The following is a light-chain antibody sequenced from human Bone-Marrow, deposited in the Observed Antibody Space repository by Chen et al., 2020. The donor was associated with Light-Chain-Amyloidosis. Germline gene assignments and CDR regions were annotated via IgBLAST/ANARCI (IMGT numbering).Light chain of an antibody. J-gene: IGLJ3*02. CDR2: DDS. V-gene: IGLV3-21*02. Sequence: SYVVTQPPSVAVTPGQTDTIACGGNNIGSTSVHGYQQTPGQAPLLVVYDDSDRPSGIPERLSGSNSGNTATLTISRVEAGDEADYYCQVWDRSSDRPVFGGGTKLTVL. CDR3: QVWDRSSDRPV. CDR1: NIGSTS.